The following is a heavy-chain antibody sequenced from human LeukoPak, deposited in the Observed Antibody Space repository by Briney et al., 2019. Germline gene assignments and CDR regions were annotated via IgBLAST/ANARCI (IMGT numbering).Heavy chain of an antibody. D-gene: IGHD3-22*01. Sequence: GRSLRLSCAASGFTFTAYLIHWGRQAPGKGLEWGAVMSSDGNAMFYADSVKGRFTISRDNSKNTLYLQMNSLRAEDTAVYYCVRESEYYFDHSASFDYWGQGTLVTVSS. CDR1: GFTFTAYL. CDR3: VRESEYYFDHSASFDY. J-gene: IGHJ4*02. CDR2: MSSDGNAM. V-gene: IGHV3-30-3*01.